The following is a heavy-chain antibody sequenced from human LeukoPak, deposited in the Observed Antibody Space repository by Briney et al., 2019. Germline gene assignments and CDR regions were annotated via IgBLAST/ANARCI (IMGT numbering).Heavy chain of an antibody. CDR1: GGSISSGSYY. CDR2: IYTSGST. CDR3: ARHVSGAVVVPAAFLDY. Sequence: PSETLSLTCTVSGGSISSGSYYWSWIRQPAGKGLEWIGRIYTSGSTNYNPSLKSRVTISVDTSKNQFSLKLSSVTAADTAVYYCARHVSGAVVVPAAFLDYWGQGTLVTVSS. V-gene: IGHV4-61*02. J-gene: IGHJ4*02. D-gene: IGHD2-2*01.